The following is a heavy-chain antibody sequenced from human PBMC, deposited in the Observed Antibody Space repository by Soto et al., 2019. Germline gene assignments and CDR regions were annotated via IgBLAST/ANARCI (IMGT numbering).Heavy chain of an antibody. Sequence: RRLSCPASGFTFGDYAMSWVRQAPGKGLDWVGFIRCKAYGGTTEYAASVKGRFTISRDDSKSIAYLQMNSLKTEDTAAYYCTRTAVADNYYYYGLDVCGQGTAVTVSS. J-gene: IGHJ6*02. CDR2: IRCKAYGGTT. V-gene: IGHV3-49*04. CDR1: GFTFGDYA. CDR3: TRTAVADNYYYYGLDV. D-gene: IGHD6-19*01.